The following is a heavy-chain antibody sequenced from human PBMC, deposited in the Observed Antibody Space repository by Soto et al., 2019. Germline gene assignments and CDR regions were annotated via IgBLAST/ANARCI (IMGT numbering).Heavy chain of an antibody. V-gene: IGHV3-48*02. CDR2: ISSSSSTI. CDR3: ARDRVLLLHGSYYYYGMDV. D-gene: IGHD2-15*01. J-gene: IGHJ6*02. Sequence: LRLSWAASGFTFSSYSMNWVRQAPGKGLEWVSYISSSSSTIYYADSVKGRFTISRDNAKNSLYLQMNSLRDEDTAVYYCARDRVLLLHGSYYYYGMDVWGQGTTVTVSS. CDR1: GFTFSSYS.